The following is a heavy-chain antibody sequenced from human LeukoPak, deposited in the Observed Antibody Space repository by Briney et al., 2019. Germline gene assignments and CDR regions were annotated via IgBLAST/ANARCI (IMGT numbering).Heavy chain of an antibody. D-gene: IGHD3-10*01. CDR3: ARQISRSGRFNYFFDY. V-gene: IGHV4-34*01. Sequence: SETLSLTCAVYGGSFSGYYWSWIRQPPGKGLEWIGSIYYSGSTYYNPSLKSRVTISVDTSKNQFSLKLSSVTAADTAVYSCARQISRSGRFNYFFDYWGQGTLVTVSS. CDR1: GGSFSGYY. CDR2: IYYSGST. J-gene: IGHJ4*02.